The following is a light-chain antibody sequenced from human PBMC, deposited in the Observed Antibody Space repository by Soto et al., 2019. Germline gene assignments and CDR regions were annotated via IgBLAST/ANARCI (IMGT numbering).Light chain of an antibody. CDR2: GAS. Sequence: IVLTHSPGTLSFSPGERATLSFRASQTVSSSSLAWYQQKPGQAPRLLIFGASTRAAGFPDRFSGSGSGTDFTLTISRLEPEDYAVYYCQQYGHSLWTFGQGTKVDIK. CDR3: QQYGHSLWT. V-gene: IGKV3-20*01. J-gene: IGKJ1*01. CDR1: QTVSSSS.